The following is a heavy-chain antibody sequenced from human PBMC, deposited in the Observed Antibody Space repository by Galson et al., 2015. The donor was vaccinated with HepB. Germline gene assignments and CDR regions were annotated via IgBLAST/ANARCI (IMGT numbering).Heavy chain of an antibody. Sequence: SVKVSCKASGCTFTGYYMHWVRQAPGQGLEWMGWINPNSGGTNYAQKFQGRVTMTRDTSISTAYMELSRLRSDDTAVYYCASTTQYCSSTSCYTSYYYYYYMDVWGKGTTVTVSS. CDR2: INPNSGGT. J-gene: IGHJ6*03. CDR1: GCTFTGYY. D-gene: IGHD2-2*02. V-gene: IGHV1-2*02. CDR3: ASTTQYCSSTSCYTSYYYYYYMDV.